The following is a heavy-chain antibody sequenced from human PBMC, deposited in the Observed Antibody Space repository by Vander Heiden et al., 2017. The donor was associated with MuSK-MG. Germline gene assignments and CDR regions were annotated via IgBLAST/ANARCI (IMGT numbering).Heavy chain of an antibody. V-gene: IGHV1-18*01. Sequence: HVQLVQSGGEETQPGASVRDPCKASGYTFTSHGISWVRQAPGQGLEWMGWISAYNGNTNYAQKLQGRVTMTTDTSTSTAYMELRSLRSDDTAVYYCAREYYDSSGYYAQAGYYYYYMDVWGKGTTVTVSS. CDR2: ISAYNGNT. CDR1: GYTFTSHG. J-gene: IGHJ6*03. D-gene: IGHD3-22*01. CDR3: AREYYDSSGYYAQAGYYYYYMDV.